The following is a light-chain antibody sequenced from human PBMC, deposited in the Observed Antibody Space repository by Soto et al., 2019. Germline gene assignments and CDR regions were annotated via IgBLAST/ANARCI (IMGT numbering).Light chain of an antibody. CDR1: QSVDNN. J-gene: IGKJ5*01. V-gene: IGKV3-11*01. CDR3: QQRSNWPPIT. Sequence: TVLTQSPGTLYFSPGERATLSCRASQSVDNNHVAWYQQRRGLPPRLLIYGASNRAAGIPARFSGSGSGTDFTLTISSLEPEDFAVYYCQQRSNWPPITFGQGTRLEIK. CDR2: GAS.